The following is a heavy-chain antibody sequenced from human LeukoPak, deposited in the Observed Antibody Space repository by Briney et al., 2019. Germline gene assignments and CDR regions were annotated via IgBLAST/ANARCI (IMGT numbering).Heavy chain of an antibody. Sequence: SGPTLVNPTQTLTLTCTFSGFSLTTSEMSMSWIRQPPGKALEWLARIDWDDDKYYSTSLKTRLTISKDTSKNQVVLTMTNMDPVDTATYYCARMDNWSFDYWGQGTLVTVSS. J-gene: IGHJ4*02. CDR3: ARMDNWSFDY. D-gene: IGHD1-1*01. CDR1: GFSLTTSEMS. CDR2: IDWDDDK. V-gene: IGHV2-70*11.